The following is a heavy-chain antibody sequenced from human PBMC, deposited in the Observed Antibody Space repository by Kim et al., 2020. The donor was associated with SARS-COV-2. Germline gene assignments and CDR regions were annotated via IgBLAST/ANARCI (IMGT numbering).Heavy chain of an antibody. CDR2: IYDAERT. Sequence: GGSLRLSCAVSGFSVSVTYMSWVRQPPGKGLEWVSVIYDAERTYYAESVKGRFTISRDNSKSTLYLQMNSLRDEDTAVYYCARDIPDAAVWGQGTLVTVS. CDR1: GFSVSVTY. CDR3: ARDIPDAAV. J-gene: IGHJ1*01. D-gene: IGHD2-21*01. V-gene: IGHV3-53*01.